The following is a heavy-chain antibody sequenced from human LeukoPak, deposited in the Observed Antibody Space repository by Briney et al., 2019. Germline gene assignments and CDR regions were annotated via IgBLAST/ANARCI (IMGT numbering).Heavy chain of an antibody. J-gene: IGHJ4*02. D-gene: IGHD3-9*01. V-gene: IGHV3-21*01. Sequence: GGSLRLSCAASGFTFSNYSMNWVRQAPGKGLEWVSSISSSSSYIYYADSVKGRFTISRDNAKNSLYLQMNSLRAEDTAVYYCARDETESNLYYDILTGHRSGSSDYWGQGTLVTVSS. CDR3: ARDETESNLYYDILTGHRSGSSDY. CDR2: ISSSSSYI. CDR1: GFTFSNYS.